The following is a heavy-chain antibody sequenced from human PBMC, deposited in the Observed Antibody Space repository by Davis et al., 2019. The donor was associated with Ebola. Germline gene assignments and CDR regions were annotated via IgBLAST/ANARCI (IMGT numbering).Heavy chain of an antibody. CDR3: ARNLDYGYPNAFHF. CDR1: GYTFTDYW. V-gene: IGHV5-51*01. CDR2: NYPGDSDT. J-gene: IGHJ3*01. D-gene: IGHD4-17*01. Sequence: GESLKISCKASGYTFTDYWIGWVRQMPGKGLEWMSINYPGDSDTTYSPSFQGQVTISADKSINTAYLQWSSLKASDTAMYFCARNLDYGYPNAFHFWGQGTTVIVSP.